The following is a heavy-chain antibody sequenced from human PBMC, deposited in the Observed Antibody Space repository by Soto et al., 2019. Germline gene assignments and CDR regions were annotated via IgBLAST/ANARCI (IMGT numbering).Heavy chain of an antibody. CDR3: ARRRADSSGWYQVEGYYYYMDV. Sequence: ASVKVSCKASGYTFTSYDINWVRQATGQGLEWMGWMNPNSGNTGYAQKFQGRVTMTRNTSISTAYMELSSLRSEDTAVYYCARRRADSSGWYQVEGYYYYMDVWGKGTTVTVSS. J-gene: IGHJ6*03. D-gene: IGHD6-19*01. CDR2: MNPNSGNT. V-gene: IGHV1-8*01. CDR1: GYTFTSYD.